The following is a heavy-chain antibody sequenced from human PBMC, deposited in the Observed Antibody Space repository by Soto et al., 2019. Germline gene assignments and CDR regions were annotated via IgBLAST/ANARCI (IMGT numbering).Heavy chain of an antibody. J-gene: IGHJ3*02. D-gene: IGHD2-15*01. V-gene: IGHV4-31*03. CDR3: ARKTGRVVAPQNAFDI. CDR1: GGSISSGGYY. Sequence: PSETLSLTCTVSGGSISSGGYYWSWIRQHPGKGLEWIGYIYYSGGTYYNPSLKSRVTISVDTSKNQFSLKLRSVTAADTAVYYCARKTGRVVAPQNAFDIWGQGTMVTVSS. CDR2: IYYSGGT.